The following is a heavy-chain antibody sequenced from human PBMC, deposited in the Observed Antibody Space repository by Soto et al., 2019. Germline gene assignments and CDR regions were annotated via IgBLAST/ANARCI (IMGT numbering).Heavy chain of an antibody. V-gene: IGHV1-69*13. CDR1: GGTFSSYA. CDR2: IIPIFGTA. CDR3: AYKGNCSGGSCYYYFDY. J-gene: IGHJ4*02. D-gene: IGHD2-15*01. Sequence: SVKVSFKASGGTFSSYAISWVRQAPGQGLEWMGGIIPIFGTANYAQKFQGRVTITADESTSTAYMELSSLRSEDTAVYYCAYKGNCSGGSCYYYFDYWGQGTLVTVSS.